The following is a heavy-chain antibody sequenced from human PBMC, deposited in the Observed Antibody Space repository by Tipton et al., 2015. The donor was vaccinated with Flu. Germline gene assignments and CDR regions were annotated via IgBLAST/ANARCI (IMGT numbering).Heavy chain of an antibody. CDR3: ARAPTTAVAYI. V-gene: IGHV4-61*02. D-gene: IGHD6-19*01. J-gene: IGHJ4*02. Sequence: TLSLTCAVSGYSITSGYSWGWLRQPAGKGLEWIGRIFTTGSTNYNPSIKSRVTISVDTSKNQFSLTPSSVTAADTAVYYCARAPTTAVAYIWGQGTLVTVSS. CDR1: GYSITSGYS. CDR2: IFTTGST.